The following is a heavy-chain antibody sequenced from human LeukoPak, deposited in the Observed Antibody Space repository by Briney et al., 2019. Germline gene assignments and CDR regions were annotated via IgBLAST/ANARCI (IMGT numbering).Heavy chain of an antibody. J-gene: IGHJ4*02. CDR3: ARGGSSWSFDY. CDR1: GFTFSDHY. Sequence: GGSLRLSCAASGFTFSDHYMSWIRQAPGKGLEWVSYISTSGTTIYYAGSVKGQFTIFRENTKNSLYLQMNGLRAEDTAVYYCARGGSSWSFDYWGQGTLVTVSS. CDR2: ISTSGTTI. D-gene: IGHD6-13*01. V-gene: IGHV3-11*01.